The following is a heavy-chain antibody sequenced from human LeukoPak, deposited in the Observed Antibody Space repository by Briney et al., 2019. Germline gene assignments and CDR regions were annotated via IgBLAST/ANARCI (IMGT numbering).Heavy chain of an antibody. Sequence: SETLSLTCTVSGGSISSYYWSWIRQPPGKGLEWIGYIYYSGSTNYNPSLKSRVTISVDTSKNQFSLKLSSVTAADTAVYYCARGSPVYYYGSGSYLDYCGQGTLVTVSS. J-gene: IGHJ4*02. CDR2: IYYSGST. CDR1: GGSISSYY. CDR3: ARGSPVYYYGSGSYLDY. V-gene: IGHV4-59*01. D-gene: IGHD3-10*01.